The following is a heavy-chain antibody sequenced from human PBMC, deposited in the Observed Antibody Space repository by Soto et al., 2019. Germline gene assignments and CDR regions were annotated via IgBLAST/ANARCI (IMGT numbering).Heavy chain of an antibody. Sequence: QVQLVQSGAEVKKPGASVKVSCKASGYTFTSSDINWVRQATGQGLEWMGWMNPNSGDTGYPQKFQGRVTMTRNTSVSTAYMELSRLKSEDTAVYYCVRGGGLDYWGQGTLVTVSS. CDR3: VRGGGLDY. CDR1: GYTFTSSD. D-gene: IGHD2-15*01. CDR2: MNPNSGDT. J-gene: IGHJ4*02. V-gene: IGHV1-8*01.